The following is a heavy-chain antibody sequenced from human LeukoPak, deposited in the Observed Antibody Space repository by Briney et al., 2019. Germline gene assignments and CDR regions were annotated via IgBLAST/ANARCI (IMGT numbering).Heavy chain of an antibody. CDR3: ARGPSAAARSY. CDR2: INPSGGST. D-gene: IGHD6-13*01. CDR1: GYTFTSYY. Sequence: GASVKVSCKASGYTFTSYYMHWVRQAPGQGLEWMGIINPSGGSTSYAQKFQGRVTMTRNTSISTAYMELSSLRSEDTAVYYCARGPSAAARSYWGQGTLVTVSS. J-gene: IGHJ4*02. V-gene: IGHV1-46*01.